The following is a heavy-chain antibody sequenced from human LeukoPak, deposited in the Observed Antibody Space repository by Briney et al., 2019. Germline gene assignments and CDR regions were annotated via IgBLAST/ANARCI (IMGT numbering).Heavy chain of an antibody. J-gene: IGHJ6*02. CDR3: ARDRGFGESLYYYGMDV. D-gene: IGHD3-10*01. Sequence: GGSLRLSCAASGFTFSSYGMHWVRQASGKGLEWVAVIWYDGSNKYYADSVKGRFTISRDNSKNTLYLQMNSLRAEDTAVYYCARDRGFGESLYYYGMDVWGQGTTVTVSS. V-gene: IGHV3-33*01. CDR1: GFTFSSYG. CDR2: IWYDGSNK.